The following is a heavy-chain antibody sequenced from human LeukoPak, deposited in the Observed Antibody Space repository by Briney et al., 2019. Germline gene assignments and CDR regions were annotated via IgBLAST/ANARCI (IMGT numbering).Heavy chain of an antibody. V-gene: IGHV4-39*01. CDR1: GDSISSSSYY. Sequence: SETLSLTCTVSGDSISSSSYYWGWIRQPPGKGLEWIGNAHYSGGSYYTPSLKSRVTISVDTSKNQFSLKLSSVAAADTAVYYCARGGGDDFVTNNWFDPWGQGTLVTVSS. CDR2: AHYSGGS. D-gene: IGHD3-3*01. CDR3: ARGGGDDFVTNNWFDP. J-gene: IGHJ5*02.